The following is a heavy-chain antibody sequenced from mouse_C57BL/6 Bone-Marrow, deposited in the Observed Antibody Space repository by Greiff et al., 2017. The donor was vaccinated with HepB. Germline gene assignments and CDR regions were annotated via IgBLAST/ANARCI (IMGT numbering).Heavy chain of an antibody. J-gene: IGHJ2*01. D-gene: IGHD4-1*01. Sequence: EVKLMESEGGLVQPGSSMKLSCTASGFTFSDYYMAWVRQVPEKGLEWVANINYDGSSTYYLDSLKSRFIISRDNAKNILYLQMSSLKSEDTATYYCARDLGGYFDYRGQGTTLTVSS. CDR2: INYDGSST. V-gene: IGHV5-16*01. CDR3: ARDLGGYFDY. CDR1: GFTFSDYY.